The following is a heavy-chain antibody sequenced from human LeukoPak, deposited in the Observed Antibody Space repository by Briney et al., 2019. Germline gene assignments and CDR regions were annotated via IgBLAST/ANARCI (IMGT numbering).Heavy chain of an antibody. CDR3: VRISSSGWYAGDY. D-gene: IGHD6-19*01. J-gene: IGHJ4*02. CDR1: GFTFSSYA. V-gene: IGHV3-64D*06. CDR2: ISSNGGST. Sequence: GGSLRLSSSASGFTFSSYAMHWVRQAPGKGLEYVSAISSNGGSTYYADSVKGRFTISRDNSKNTLYLQMSSLRAEDTAVYYCVRISSSGWYAGDYWGQGTLVTVSS.